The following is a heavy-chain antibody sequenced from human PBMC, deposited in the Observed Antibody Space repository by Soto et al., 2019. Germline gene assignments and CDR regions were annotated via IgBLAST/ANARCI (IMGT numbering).Heavy chain of an antibody. J-gene: IGHJ4*02. CDR1: GGSFSNYA. Sequence: QVQLVQSGAEVKKPGSSVKVSCKASGGSFSNYAINWVRQAPGQGLEWMGGIIPIFGTTNHAQKFQARITVTADELTSKAYMELSSLRSEDTAVYYCAATPYYYDRSGSEVEYYFDYWGQGTLVTVSS. CDR2: IIPIFGTT. D-gene: IGHD3-22*01. V-gene: IGHV1-69*01. CDR3: AATPYYYDRSGSEVEYYFDY.